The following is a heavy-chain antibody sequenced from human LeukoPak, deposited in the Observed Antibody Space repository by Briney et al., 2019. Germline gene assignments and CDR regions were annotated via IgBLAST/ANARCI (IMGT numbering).Heavy chain of an antibody. CDR1: GFTFSSYA. Sequence: PGGSLRLSCAASGFTFSSYAMSWVRQAPGKGLEWVSAISGSGGSTYYADSVKGRFTISRDNSKNTLSLQMNSLRAEDPAVYYCAKAAGYYDSSGYYPSSLDYWGQGTLATVSS. J-gene: IGHJ4*02. CDR2: ISGSGGST. D-gene: IGHD3-22*01. CDR3: AKAAGYYDSSGYYPSSLDY. V-gene: IGHV3-23*01.